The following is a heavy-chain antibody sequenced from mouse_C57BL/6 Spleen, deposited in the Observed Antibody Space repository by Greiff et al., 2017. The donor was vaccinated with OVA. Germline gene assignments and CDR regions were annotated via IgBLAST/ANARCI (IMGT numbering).Heavy chain of an antibody. V-gene: IGHV1-4*01. CDR2: INPSSGYT. Sequence: VQLQQSGAELARPGASVKMSCKASGYTFTSYTMHWVKQRPGQGLEWIGYINPSSGYTKYNQKFKDKATLTAEKSSSTAYMQRSSLTSEDSAVYYCARGGGLRYAMDYWGQGTSVTVSS. J-gene: IGHJ4*01. D-gene: IGHD2-4*01. CDR1: GYTFTSYT. CDR3: ARGGGLRYAMDY.